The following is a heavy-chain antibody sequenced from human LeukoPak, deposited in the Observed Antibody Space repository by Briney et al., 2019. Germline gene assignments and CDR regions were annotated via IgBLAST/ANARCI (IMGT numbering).Heavy chain of an antibody. CDR1: GFTFSPYT. Sequence: PGGSLRLSCTASGFTFSPYTMNWVRQAPGKGLEWVSSISSSSYYIYYADSVKGRFTISRDNAKNSLFLQMNSLRAEDTAVYYCGAAYSGSSPFDYWGQGTLVTVSS. CDR3: GAAYSGSSPFDY. CDR2: ISSSSYYI. V-gene: IGHV3-21*01. D-gene: IGHD1-26*01. J-gene: IGHJ4*02.